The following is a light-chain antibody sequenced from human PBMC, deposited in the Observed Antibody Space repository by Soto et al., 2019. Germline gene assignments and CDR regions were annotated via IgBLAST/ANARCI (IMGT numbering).Light chain of an antibody. CDR2: DGS. CDR3: QQYYSDSTLS. J-gene: IGKJ4*01. V-gene: IGKV1-5*01. Sequence: NKSVFSLSLNVYDRVTISFRSSQSIGVWLAWYQQKPGKAPKLLIYDGSNLQTGVQSRFSGSGSGTDFTLTISSLQPDDFATYYCQQYYSDSTLSFAGGTKVEIK. CDR1: QSIGVW.